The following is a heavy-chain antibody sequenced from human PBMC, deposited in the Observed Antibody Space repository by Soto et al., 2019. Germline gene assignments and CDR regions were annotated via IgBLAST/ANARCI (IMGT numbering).Heavy chain of an antibody. D-gene: IGHD6-19*01. CDR3: ARDIGWLDY. J-gene: IGHJ4*02. CDR2: ISSVSSFI. Sequence: EVQLVESGGGLVKPGGSLRLSCSASGFKFNTYTMDWDRQAPGRGLEWVSSISSVSSFIFYADSVKGRFTISRDNAKNSLYLQMDSLRVEDTSVYCCARDIGWLDYWGQGVLVIVSS. CDR1: GFKFNTYT. V-gene: IGHV3-21*02.